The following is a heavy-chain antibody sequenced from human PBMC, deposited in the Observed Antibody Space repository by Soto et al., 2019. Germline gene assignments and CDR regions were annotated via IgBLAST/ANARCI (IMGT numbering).Heavy chain of an antibody. CDR2: ISPMFGAA. CDR1: GGTFNTYA. D-gene: IGHD2-2*01. J-gene: IGHJ4*02. Sequence: QVQLVQSGAEMKKPGSSVKVSCQSSGGTFNTYAMNWVRQAPGQGPEWMGDISPMFGAANYAPKFQGRVSITADDSTGTSYMQFSSLTSYETAPYFCEREDQVHTPAFVYWGQGTAVSV. V-gene: IGHV1-69*19. CDR3: EREDQVHTPAFVY.